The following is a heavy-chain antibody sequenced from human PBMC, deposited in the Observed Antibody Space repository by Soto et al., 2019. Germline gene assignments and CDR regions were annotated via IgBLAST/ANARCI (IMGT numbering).Heavy chain of an antibody. CDR1: GGTFSSYA. V-gene: IGHV1-69*13. J-gene: IGHJ6*02. Sequence: SVKVSCKASGGTFSSYAISWVLQAPGQGLEWMGGIIPIFGTANYAQKFQGRVTITADESTSTAYMELSSLRSEDTAVYYCARAMVRGVSNYYYGMNVWGQGTTVTVSS. CDR3: ARAMVRGVSNYYYGMNV. CDR2: IIPIFGTA. D-gene: IGHD3-10*01.